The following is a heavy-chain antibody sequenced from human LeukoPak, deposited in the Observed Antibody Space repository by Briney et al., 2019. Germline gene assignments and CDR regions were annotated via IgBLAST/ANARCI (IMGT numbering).Heavy chain of an antibody. Sequence: ASVKVSCKASGYTFTSYGISWVRQAPGQGLEWMGIINPSGGSTSYAQKFQGRVTMTRDTSTSTVYMELSSLRSEDTAVYYCARVYGGNPRGPFDYWGQGTLVTVSS. CDR3: ARVYGGNPRGPFDY. D-gene: IGHD4-23*01. J-gene: IGHJ4*02. CDR2: INPSGGST. V-gene: IGHV1-46*01. CDR1: GYTFTSYG.